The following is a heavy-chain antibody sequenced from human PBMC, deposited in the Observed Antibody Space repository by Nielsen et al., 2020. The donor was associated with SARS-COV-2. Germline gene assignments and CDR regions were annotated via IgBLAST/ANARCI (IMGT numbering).Heavy chain of an antibody. CDR3: TGELADAFDI. J-gene: IGHJ3*02. CDR1: GFTFSSYA. D-gene: IGHD6-6*01. Sequence: GESLKISCAASGFTFSSYAMHWVRQAPGKGLEWVAVISYDGSNKYYADSVKGRFTISRDNAKNSLYLQMNSLRAEDTALYYCTGELADAFDIWGQGTMVTVSS. CDR2: ISYDGSNK. V-gene: IGHV3-30-3*01.